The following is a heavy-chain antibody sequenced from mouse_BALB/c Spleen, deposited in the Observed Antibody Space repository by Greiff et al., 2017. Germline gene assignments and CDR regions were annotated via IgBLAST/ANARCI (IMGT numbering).Heavy chain of an antibody. CDR1: GFNIKDTY. CDR3: ARGGLRAWFAD. J-gene: IGHJ3*01. Sequence: DVKLQESGAELVKPGASVKLSCTASGFNIKDTYMHWVKQRPEQGLEWIGRIDPANGNTKYDPKFQGKATITADTSSNTAYLQLSSLTSEDTAVYYCARGGLRAWFADWGQGTLVTVSA. CDR2: IDPANGNT. V-gene: IGHV14-3*02. D-gene: IGHD2-4*01.